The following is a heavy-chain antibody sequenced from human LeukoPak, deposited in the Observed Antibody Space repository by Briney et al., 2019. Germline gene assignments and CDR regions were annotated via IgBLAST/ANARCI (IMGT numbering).Heavy chain of an antibody. Sequence: SETLSLTCTVSGGSISSGGYYWSWIRQHPGKGLEWIGYIYYSGSTYYNPSLESRVTISVDTSKNQFSLKLSSVTAADTAVYYCARDSPYCSGGSCRFGYWGQGTLVTVSS. D-gene: IGHD2-15*01. CDR2: IYYSGST. CDR3: ARDSPYCSGGSCRFGY. J-gene: IGHJ4*02. V-gene: IGHV4-31*03. CDR1: GGSISSGGYY.